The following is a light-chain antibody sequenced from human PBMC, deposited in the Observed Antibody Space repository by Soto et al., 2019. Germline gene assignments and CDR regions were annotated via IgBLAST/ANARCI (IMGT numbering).Light chain of an antibody. CDR2: DAS. V-gene: IGKV1-33*01. Sequence: DIQMTQSPSSLSASVGDRVTITCQASQDISNYLNWYQQKPGKAPKLLIYDASNLETGVPSRFCGSGSGTDFTFTISSLQPEYFATYYCQQDDNIPFTFGPGTKVDIK. CDR3: QQDDNIPFT. J-gene: IGKJ3*01. CDR1: QDISNY.